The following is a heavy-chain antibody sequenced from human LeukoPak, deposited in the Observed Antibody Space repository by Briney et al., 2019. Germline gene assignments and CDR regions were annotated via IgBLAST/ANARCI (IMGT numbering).Heavy chain of an antibody. V-gene: IGHV4-39*01. J-gene: IGHJ4*02. Sequence: SETLSLTCTVSGGSISSSSYYWGWIRQPPGKGLEWIGNIYYTGSTDYNPSLRSRVTISVDTSKNRFSLKLSSVTAADTAVYYCARRRYCTGGSCYYFDSWGQGTLVTVSS. D-gene: IGHD2-15*01. CDR2: IYYTGST. CDR1: GGSISSSSYY. CDR3: ARRRYCTGGSCYYFDS.